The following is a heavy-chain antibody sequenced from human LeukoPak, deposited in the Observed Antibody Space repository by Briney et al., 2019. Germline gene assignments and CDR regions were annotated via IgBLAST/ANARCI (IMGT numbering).Heavy chain of an antibody. Sequence: SETLSLTCTVSGVSISSSNSYWGWIRQPPGNGLEWLGYIYYSGSTSYNPSLKSRVTISVDTSKNQFSLKLSSVTAADTAVYYCAREGARWEPSFSAFDIWGQGTMVTVSS. J-gene: IGHJ3*02. CDR2: IYYSGST. D-gene: IGHD1-26*01. V-gene: IGHV4-61*01. CDR3: AREGARWEPSFSAFDI. CDR1: GVSISSSNSY.